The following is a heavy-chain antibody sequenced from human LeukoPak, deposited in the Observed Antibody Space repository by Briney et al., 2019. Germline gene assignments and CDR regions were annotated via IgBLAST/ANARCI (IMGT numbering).Heavy chain of an antibody. CDR1: GFTFSNSW. CDR2: IKQDGSAK. V-gene: IGHV3-7*01. CDR3: ASGLC. J-gene: IGHJ4*02. Sequence: SGGSLRLSCAASGFTFSNSWMNWVRQAPGKGLEWVANIKQDGSAKDYMDSVKGRFTISRDNAKNSLYLQMNSLRAEDTAVYYCASGLCWGQGTLVTVSS.